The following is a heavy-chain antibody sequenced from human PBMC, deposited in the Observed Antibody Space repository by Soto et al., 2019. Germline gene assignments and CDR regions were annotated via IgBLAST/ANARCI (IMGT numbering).Heavy chain of an antibody. V-gene: IGHV3-11*03. D-gene: IGHD6-19*01. J-gene: IGHJ4*02. Sequence: PGGSLRLSCAASGFTFSDYYMSWIRQAPGKGLEWVSYISSSSSYTNYADSVKGRFTISRDNAKNSLYLQMNSLRAEDTAVYYCARTQSEYIAQWLVLGFDYWGQGTLVTVSS. CDR3: ARTQSEYIAQWLVLGFDY. CDR1: GFTFSDYY. CDR2: ISSSSSYT.